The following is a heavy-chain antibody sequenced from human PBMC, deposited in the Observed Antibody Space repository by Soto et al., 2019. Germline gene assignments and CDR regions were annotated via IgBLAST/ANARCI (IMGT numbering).Heavy chain of an antibody. V-gene: IGHV3-23*01. CDR2: ISSSGGST. Sequence: EVQLLESGGGLVQPGGSLRLSCAASGFTFSNYAMSWVRQAPGKGLEWVSGISSSGGSTYYADSVKGRFTISRDNSKNTLYLQMNSLRAEDTAVYYCAKEGGLYDSSGYYPYWGQGTLVTVSS. CDR1: GFTFSNYA. CDR3: AKEGGLYDSSGYYPY. J-gene: IGHJ4*02. D-gene: IGHD3-22*01.